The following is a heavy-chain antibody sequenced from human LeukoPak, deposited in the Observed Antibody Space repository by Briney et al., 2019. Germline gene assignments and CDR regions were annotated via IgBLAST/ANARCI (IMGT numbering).Heavy chain of an antibody. Sequence: SETLPLTCAVYAESFSGYFWNWIRQPPGKGLEWIGEINRSTSNHNPSLKSRVTMLVDTSKIQFSLKLSSVTAADTAVYYCARKSGYARDYWGQGNLVTVSS. V-gene: IGHV4-34*01. CDR1: AESFSGYF. CDR2: INRSTS. CDR3: ARKSGYARDY. J-gene: IGHJ4*02. D-gene: IGHD5-12*01.